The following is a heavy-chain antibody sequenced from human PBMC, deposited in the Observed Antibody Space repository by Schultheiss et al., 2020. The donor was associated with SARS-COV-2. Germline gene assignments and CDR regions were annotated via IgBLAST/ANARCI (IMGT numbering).Heavy chain of an antibody. CDR2: IWYDGSNK. D-gene: IGHD3-22*01. CDR1: GFTFSSYG. Sequence: GESLKISCAASGFTFSSYGMHWVRQAPGKGLEWVAVIWYDGSNKYYADSVKGRFTISRDNSKNTLYLQMNSLRAEDTAVYYCARDPPYDSSGYYYYYYGMDVWGQGTTVTVSS. J-gene: IGHJ6*02. CDR3: ARDPPYDSSGYYYYYYGMDV. V-gene: IGHV3-33*08.